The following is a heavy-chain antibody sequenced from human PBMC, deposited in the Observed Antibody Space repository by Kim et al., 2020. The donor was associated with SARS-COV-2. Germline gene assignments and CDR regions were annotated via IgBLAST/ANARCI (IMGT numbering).Heavy chain of an antibody. J-gene: IGHJ3*01. V-gene: IGHV4-34*01. CDR2: INHSGST. CDR3: ARRQRYYYGSGSYLPVSAF. D-gene: IGHD3-10*01. Sequence: ETLSLTCAVYGGSFSGYYWSWIRQPPGKGLEWIGEINHSGSTNYNPSLKSRVTISVDTSKNQFSLKLSSVTAADTAVYYCARRQRYYYGSGSYLPVSAF. CDR1: GGSFSGYY.